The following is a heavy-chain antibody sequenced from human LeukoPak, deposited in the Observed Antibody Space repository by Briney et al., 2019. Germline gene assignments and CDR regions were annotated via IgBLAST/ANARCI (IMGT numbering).Heavy chain of an antibody. V-gene: IGHV1-69*04. CDR2: IIPILGIA. CDR1: GGTFSSYA. J-gene: IGHJ5*02. CDR3: ARIMTHEENWFDP. Sequence: GASVKVSCKASGGTFSSYAISWVRQAPGQGLEWMGRIIPILGIANYAQKFQGRVTITADESTSTAYMELSSLRSEDTAVYYCARIMTHEENWFDPWGQGTLVTVSS. D-gene: IGHD3-16*01.